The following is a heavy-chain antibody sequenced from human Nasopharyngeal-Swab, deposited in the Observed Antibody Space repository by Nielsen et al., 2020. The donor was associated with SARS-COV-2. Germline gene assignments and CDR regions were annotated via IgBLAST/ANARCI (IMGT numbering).Heavy chain of an antibody. D-gene: IGHD3-22*01. CDR3: SRGISGYGNFDS. V-gene: IGHV3-74*01. J-gene: IGHJ4*01. CDR1: GFTLSSYG. CDR2: IRGDGSNT. Sequence: GEFLKLSCAASGFTLSSYGMHWVRQAPGKGLVWVSRIRGDGSNTFYADSVKGRFTISRDNAKHTLYLQMNSLRAEDTAVYYCSRGISGYGNFDSWGQGTLVTVSS.